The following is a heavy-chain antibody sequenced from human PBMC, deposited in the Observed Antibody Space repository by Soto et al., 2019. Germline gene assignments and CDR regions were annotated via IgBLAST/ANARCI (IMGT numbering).Heavy chain of an antibody. D-gene: IGHD2-15*01. V-gene: IGHV4-31*03. Sequence: QVQLQESGPGLVKPSQTLSLTCPVSGGSMNSGGYCWSWIRQHPGEGLEWIGCISYGGTTSYNPSLKSRVIISVDTSKNQFSLKLTSVTAADTAVYYCSRGILVWGQGTLITVSS. J-gene: IGHJ4*02. CDR3: SRGILV. CDR1: GGSMNSGGYC. CDR2: ISYGGTT.